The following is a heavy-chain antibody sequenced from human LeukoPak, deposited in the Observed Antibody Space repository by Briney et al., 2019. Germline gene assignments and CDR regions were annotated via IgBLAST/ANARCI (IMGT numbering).Heavy chain of an antibody. CDR1: GFTFSSYG. V-gene: IGHV3-30*18. J-gene: IGHJ4*02. CDR2: ISYDGSNK. CDR3: AKSHSSGSKG. Sequence: GGSLRLSCAASGFTFSSYGMHWVRQAPGKGLEWVAVISYDGSNKYYADSVKGRFTISRDNSKNTLYLQMNSLRAEDTVVYYCAKSHSSGSKGWGQGTLVTVSS. D-gene: IGHD6-19*01.